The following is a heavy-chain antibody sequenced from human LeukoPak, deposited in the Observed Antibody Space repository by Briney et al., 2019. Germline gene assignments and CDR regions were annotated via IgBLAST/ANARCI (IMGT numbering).Heavy chain of an antibody. CDR3: ASCSSTNCY. Sequence: PGGSLRLSCAASGFTLTTYSMNWVRQAPGKGLEWVSYIRSDGNTVHYADSVKGRFTISRDKSKNTLYLQMNSLRAEDTAVYYCASCSSTNCYWGQGTLVTVSS. J-gene: IGHJ4*02. CDR2: IRSDGNTV. V-gene: IGHV3-48*01. D-gene: IGHD2-2*01. CDR1: GFTLTTYS.